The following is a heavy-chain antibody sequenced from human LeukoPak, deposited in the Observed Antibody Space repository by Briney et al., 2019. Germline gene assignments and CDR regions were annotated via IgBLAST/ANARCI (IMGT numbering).Heavy chain of an antibody. Sequence: SDTLSLTCTVSGGSISTQYRRWIRQPPGEALEEFGYIFYSGSTNENPSLTSRLTLSVDTSKNQFSLRLNSATAADTAVYYCARGLRYASGWYDYYMDVWGKGTTVTVSS. CDR1: GGSISTQY. CDR2: IFYSGST. CDR3: ARGLRYASGWYDYYMDV. V-gene: IGHV4-59*11. J-gene: IGHJ6*03. D-gene: IGHD6-19*01.